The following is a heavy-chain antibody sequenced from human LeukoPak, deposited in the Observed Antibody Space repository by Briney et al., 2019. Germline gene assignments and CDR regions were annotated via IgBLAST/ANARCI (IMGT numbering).Heavy chain of an antibody. CDR1: GFTFSTYE. CDR3: EKIGDGGTTLFDF. D-gene: IGHD3-16*01. Sequence: GGSLRLSCAASGFTFSTYEMSWVRQAPGKGPEWVSYISGSGNGTFNADSVKGRFTISRDNSKNTLYLQMNSLRAEDTPVYYCEKIGDGGTTLFDFWGRGTLVTVSS. J-gene: IGHJ4*02. CDR2: ISGSGNGT. V-gene: IGHV3-23*01.